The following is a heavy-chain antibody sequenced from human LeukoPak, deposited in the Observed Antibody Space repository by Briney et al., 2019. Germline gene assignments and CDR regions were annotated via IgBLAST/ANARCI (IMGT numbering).Heavy chain of an antibody. CDR1: GGTFISYA. CDR2: IIPIFGTA. Sequence: SVKVSCKASGGTFISYAISWVRQAPGQGDEGMGRIIPIFGTANYAQKFQGRVTITTDESTSTAYMELSSLRSEDTAVYYCARDDNDFWSGYYTFDYWGQGTLVTVSS. J-gene: IGHJ4*02. D-gene: IGHD3-3*01. V-gene: IGHV1-69*05. CDR3: ARDDNDFWSGYYTFDY.